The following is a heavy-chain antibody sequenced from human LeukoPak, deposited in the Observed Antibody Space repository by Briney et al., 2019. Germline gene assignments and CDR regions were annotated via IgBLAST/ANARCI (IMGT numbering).Heavy chain of an antibody. Sequence: GGSLRLSCAASGFTFSSYSMNWVRQAPGKGLEWVSSISSSSSYIYYADSVKGRFTISRDNAKNSLFLQMNSLTVEDTAVYYCASRVAFDIWGLGTMVTVSS. J-gene: IGHJ3*02. D-gene: IGHD3-3*01. CDR2: ISSSSSYI. CDR1: GFTFSSYS. V-gene: IGHV3-21*04. CDR3: ASRVAFDI.